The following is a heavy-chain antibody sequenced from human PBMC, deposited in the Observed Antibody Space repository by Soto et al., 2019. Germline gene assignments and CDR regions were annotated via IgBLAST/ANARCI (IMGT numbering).Heavy chain of an antibody. CDR3: AGDHRSYGTFDQ. Sequence: GPEVKKPGALVKVSCKASGDISPRHGISWVRQAPGQGLEWLGWINSHNGVTNYAQSLQGRGTLTKDSSTSTAYMEVRSLRVDDTAVYYCAGDHRSYGTFDQWGQGTLVTVSS. V-gene: IGHV1-18*01. J-gene: IGHJ4*02. CDR2: INSHNGVT. CDR1: GDISPRHG. D-gene: IGHD1-26*01.